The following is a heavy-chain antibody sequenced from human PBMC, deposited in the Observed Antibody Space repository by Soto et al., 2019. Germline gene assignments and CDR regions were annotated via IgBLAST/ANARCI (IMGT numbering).Heavy chain of an antibody. Sequence: QLVQSGAEVKKPGASVKVFCKTSGPTFIAYYIHWVRQAPGQGLEWMGWIDPKSGGTTYEQKFLGRVTMTRDASINKAYMELHRLTSDDTAVYYCARVSVDVPEWGQGTLLTVSS. CDR2: IDPKSGGT. D-gene: IGHD5-12*01. CDR3: ARVSVDVPE. CDR1: GPTFIAYY. V-gene: IGHV1-2*02. J-gene: IGHJ4*02.